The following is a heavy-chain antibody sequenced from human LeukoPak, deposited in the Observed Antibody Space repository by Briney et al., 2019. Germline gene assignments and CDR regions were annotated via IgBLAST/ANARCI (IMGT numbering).Heavy chain of an antibody. CDR1: GFTFGDYA. Sequence: GGSLRLSCTASGFTFGDYAMSWFRQAPGKGLEWVGFIRSKAYGGTTEYAASVKGRFTISRDDSKSIAYLQMNSLKTEDTAVYYCTRGDGSYSVFGQNAFDIWGQGTMVTVSS. V-gene: IGHV3-49*03. D-gene: IGHD1-26*01. CDR2: IRSKAYGGTT. CDR3: TRGDGSYSVFGQNAFDI. J-gene: IGHJ3*02.